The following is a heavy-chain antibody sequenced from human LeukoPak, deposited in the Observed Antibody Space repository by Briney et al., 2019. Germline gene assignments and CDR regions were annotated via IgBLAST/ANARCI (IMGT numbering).Heavy chain of an antibody. Sequence: APVKVSCKASGYTFTGYYMHWVRQAPGQGLEWMGWINPNSGGTSYAQKFQGRVTMTRDTSVTTAYMELSRLRSDDTAVYYCARYSGYDEPFEYWGQGTLVTVSS. CDR1: GYTFTGYY. D-gene: IGHD5-12*01. CDR2: INPNSGGT. CDR3: ARYSGYDEPFEY. J-gene: IGHJ4*02. V-gene: IGHV1-2*02.